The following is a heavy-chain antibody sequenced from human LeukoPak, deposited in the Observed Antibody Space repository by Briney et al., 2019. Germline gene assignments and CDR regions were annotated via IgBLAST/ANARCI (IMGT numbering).Heavy chain of an antibody. Sequence: SGTLSLTCAVYGGSFSGYYWSWIRQPPGKGLEWIGEINHSGSTNYNPSLKSRVTISVDTSKNQFSLKLSSVTAADTAVYYCARGYSSGWTHLGYWGQGTLVTVSS. CDR3: ARGYSSGWTHLGY. CDR1: GGSFSGYY. V-gene: IGHV4-34*01. D-gene: IGHD6-19*01. J-gene: IGHJ4*02. CDR2: INHSGST.